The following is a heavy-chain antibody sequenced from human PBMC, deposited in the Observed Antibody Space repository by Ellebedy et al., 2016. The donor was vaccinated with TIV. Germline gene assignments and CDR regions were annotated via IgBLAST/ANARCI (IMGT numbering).Heavy chain of an antibody. CDR3: ARDAMIWIFDS. Sequence: GESLKISCAASDFTFSNAWMNWVRQAPGKGLEWISYISKSDTTYYADSVRGRFTISRDNAKKSVYLQMNSLRLEDTALYYCARDAMIWIFDSWGQGTLVTVSS. J-gene: IGHJ4*02. CDR1: DFTFSNAW. CDR2: ISKSDTT. V-gene: IGHV3-69-1*01. D-gene: IGHD3-22*01.